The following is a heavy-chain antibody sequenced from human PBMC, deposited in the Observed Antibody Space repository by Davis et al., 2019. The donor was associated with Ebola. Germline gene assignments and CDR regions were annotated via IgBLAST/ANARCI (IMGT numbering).Heavy chain of an antibody. CDR3: AGGYDFWSGHYYYGMDV. CDR2: IYHSGST. Sequence: SETLSLTCAVSGGSISSGGYSWSWIRQPPGKGLEWIGYIYHSGSTYYNPSLKSRVTISVDRSKNQFSLKLSSVTAADTAVYYCAGGYDFWSGHYYYGMDVWGQGTTVTVSS. D-gene: IGHD3-3*01. V-gene: IGHV4-30-2*01. J-gene: IGHJ6*02. CDR1: GGSISSGGYS.